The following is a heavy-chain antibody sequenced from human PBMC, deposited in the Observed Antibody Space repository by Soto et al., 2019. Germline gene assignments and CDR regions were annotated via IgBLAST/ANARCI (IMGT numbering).Heavy chain of an antibody. D-gene: IGHD3-22*01. J-gene: IGHJ4*02. V-gene: IGHV4-30-2*01. CDR1: GGSISSGGYS. CDR2: IYHSGST. CDR3: ASHLDYYDSSGYYYVEAY. Sequence: TLSLTCAVSGGSISSGGYSWSWIRQPPGKGLEWIGYIYHSGSTYYNPSLKSRVTISVDRSKNQFSLKLSSVTAADTAVYYCASHLDYYDSSGYYYVEAYWGQGTLVTVSS.